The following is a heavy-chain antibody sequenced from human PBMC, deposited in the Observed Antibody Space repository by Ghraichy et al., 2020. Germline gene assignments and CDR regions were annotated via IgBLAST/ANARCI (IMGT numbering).Heavy chain of an antibody. CDR2: ISDDLSYI. CDR3: ARDYSGSYSFFDY. J-gene: IGHJ4*02. D-gene: IGHD3-22*01. Sequence: GGSLRLSCAASGFTFYSYNMHWVRQAPGKGLEWVSSISDDLSYIYSADSVRGRFTISRDNAKNSLYLQMNSLRAEDTAVYYCARDYSGSYSFFDYWGQGTLVTVSS. CDR1: GFTFYSYN. V-gene: IGHV3-21*01.